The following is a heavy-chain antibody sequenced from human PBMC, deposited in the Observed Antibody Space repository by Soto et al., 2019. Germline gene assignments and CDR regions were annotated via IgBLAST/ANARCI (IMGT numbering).Heavy chain of an antibody. J-gene: IGHJ6*02. CDR3: ARVRWATIFGVVIMGYYGMDV. CDR1: GYTFTSYG. CDR2: ISAYNGNT. D-gene: IGHD3-3*01. Sequence: ASVKVSCKASGYTFTSYGISWVRQAPGQELEWMGWISAYNGNTNYAQKLQGRVTMTTDTSTSTAYMELRSQRSDDTAVYYCARVRWATIFGVVIMGYYGMDVWGQGTTVTVSS. V-gene: IGHV1-18*04.